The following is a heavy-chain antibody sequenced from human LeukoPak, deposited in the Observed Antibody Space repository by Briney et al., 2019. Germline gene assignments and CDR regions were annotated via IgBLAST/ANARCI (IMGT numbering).Heavy chain of an antibody. CDR1: GFTFPTYW. V-gene: IGHV3-7*01. J-gene: IGHJ4*02. Sequence: GGSLRLSCAASGFTFPTYWMSWVRQAPGKGLEWVANIKQDGSEKYYVDSVKGRFTISRDNAKNSLYLQMNSLRAEDTAVYYCARDGTPYYFDYWGQGTLVTVSS. CDR2: IKQDGSEK. D-gene: IGHD1-14*01. CDR3: ARDGTPYYFDY.